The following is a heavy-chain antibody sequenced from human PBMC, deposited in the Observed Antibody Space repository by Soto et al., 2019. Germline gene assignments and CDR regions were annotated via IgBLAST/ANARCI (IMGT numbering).Heavy chain of an antibody. CDR2: ISYDGSNK. CDR1: GFTFSSYG. D-gene: IGHD6-19*01. CDR3: ARETASSGWYIDY. V-gene: IGHV3-30*03. J-gene: IGHJ4*02. Sequence: GGSLRLSCAASGFTFSSYGMHWVRQAPGKGLEWVAVISYDGSNKYYADSVKGRFTISRDNSKNTLYLQMNSLRAEDTAVYYCARETASSGWYIDYWGQGTLVTVSS.